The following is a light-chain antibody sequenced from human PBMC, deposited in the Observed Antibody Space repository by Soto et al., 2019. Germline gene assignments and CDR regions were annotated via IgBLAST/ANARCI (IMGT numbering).Light chain of an antibody. CDR1: QDIRND. CDR3: RQAYNYPFT. J-gene: IGKJ3*01. CDR2: AAS. Sequence: AIQMTQSPSSLSASVGDRVTITCRASQDIRNDLGWYQQKPGQAPNLLIFAASTLQIGVPSRFSGSGSGTYFTLTISSLQREDFATYYCRQAYNYPFTFGPGTTVDIK. V-gene: IGKV1-6*01.